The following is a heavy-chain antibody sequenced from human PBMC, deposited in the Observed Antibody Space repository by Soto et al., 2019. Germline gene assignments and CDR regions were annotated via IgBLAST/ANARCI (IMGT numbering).Heavy chain of an antibody. J-gene: IGHJ4*02. D-gene: IGHD5-12*01. Sequence: PGGSLRLSCAASGFTFSTYSMNWVRQAPGKGLEWVSYISYTGGSSSTIYYADSVKGRFTISRDNAKNSLYLQMNSLREEDTGVYYCAREMATITEIDYWGQGTLVTVSS. CDR3: AREMATITEIDY. CDR1: GFTFSTYS. CDR2: ISYTGGSSSTI. V-gene: IGHV3-48*02.